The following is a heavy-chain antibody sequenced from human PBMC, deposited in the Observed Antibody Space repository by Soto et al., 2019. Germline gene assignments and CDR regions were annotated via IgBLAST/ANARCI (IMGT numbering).Heavy chain of an antibody. CDR1: GGSLSRIGYY. V-gene: IGHV4-31*03. CDR2: ISNSGST. CDR3: ATSVQMATIPDL. J-gene: IGHJ5*02. Sequence: SETLSLTCTVSGGSLSRIGYYWSWTRQHPAKGLEWVGYISNSGSTHYNPSLKSRVAMSIDTSKNHVSLTLTSLTAADTAIYYCATSVQMATIPDLWGQGTRVTVSS. D-gene: IGHD5-12*01.